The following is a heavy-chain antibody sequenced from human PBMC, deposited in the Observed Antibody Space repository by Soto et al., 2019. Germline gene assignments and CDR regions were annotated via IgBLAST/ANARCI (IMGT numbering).Heavy chain of an antibody. CDR2: INPSGGST. V-gene: IGHV1-46*01. D-gene: IGHD3-10*01. J-gene: IGHJ4*02. CDR3: ARDRRYYGSGSYYEFDY. Sequence: ASVKVSCKAPGYTFTGYYMHWVRQAPGQGLEWMGIINPSGGSTSYAQEFQGRFAMTRDTSTSTVYMELSSLRSEDTAVYYCARDRRYYGSGSYYEFDYCGQGTLVTAPQ. CDR1: GYTFTGYY.